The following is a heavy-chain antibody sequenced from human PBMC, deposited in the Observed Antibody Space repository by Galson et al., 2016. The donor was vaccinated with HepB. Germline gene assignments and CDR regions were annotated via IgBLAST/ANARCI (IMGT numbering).Heavy chain of an antibody. CDR3: ATNRPGSSFDV. V-gene: IGHV1-2*02. J-gene: IGHJ4*02. CDR2: VNSDSGAT. Sequence: SVKVSCKASGDTFTGYYLHWLRQAPGQGLEWMGWVNSDSGATKFAQNFHDRVIMTRDMSITTAYMEVRELRSDDTAMYYCATNRPGSSFDVWGQGALVTVS. CDR1: GDTFTGYY. D-gene: IGHD6-13*01.